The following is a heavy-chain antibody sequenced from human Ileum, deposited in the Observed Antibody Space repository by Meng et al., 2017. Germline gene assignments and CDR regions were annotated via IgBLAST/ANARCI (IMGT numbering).Heavy chain of an antibody. CDR2: MSPENGNT. V-gene: IGHV1-8*01. D-gene: IGHD7-27*01. CDR1: GYTFSSFH. Sequence: GQLVQSGAEVQTPGASVKVSCKASGYTFSSFHINWVRQATGQGPEWMGWMSPENGNTAYAQKFQGRVTMTRDTSVSTAYMELSGLTSDDSGVYYCARGVNAGVDYWGQGTLVTVSS. CDR3: ARGVNAGVDY. J-gene: IGHJ4*02.